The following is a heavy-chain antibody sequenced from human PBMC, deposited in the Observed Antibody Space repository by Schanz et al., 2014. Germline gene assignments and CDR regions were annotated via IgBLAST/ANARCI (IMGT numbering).Heavy chain of an antibody. CDR2: IWYDGNKK. V-gene: IGHV3-33*01. CDR1: GFIFSTFG. CDR3: ARYNSGHSDY. Sequence: DLEQSGGGVVQPGRSLRLSCAASGFIFSTFGMQWVRQAPGKGLEWVAVIWYDGNKKYYADSVKGRFTVYRDNSKNTVDLQMDSLRADDTAVYYCARYNSGHSDYWGQGTLVTVSS. J-gene: IGHJ4*02. D-gene: IGHD6-19*01.